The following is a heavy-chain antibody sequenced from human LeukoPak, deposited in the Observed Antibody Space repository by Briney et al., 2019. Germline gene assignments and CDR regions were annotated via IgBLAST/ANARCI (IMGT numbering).Heavy chain of an antibody. Sequence: GSLRLSCAASGFTFSSYAMSWIRQPPGKGLEWIGEINHSGSTNYNPSLKSRVTISVDTSKNQFSLKLSSVTAADTAVYYCARGKPTDYWGQGTLATVSS. V-gene: IGHV4-34*01. J-gene: IGHJ4*02. CDR1: GFTFSSYA. CDR3: ARGKPTDY. CDR2: INHSGST.